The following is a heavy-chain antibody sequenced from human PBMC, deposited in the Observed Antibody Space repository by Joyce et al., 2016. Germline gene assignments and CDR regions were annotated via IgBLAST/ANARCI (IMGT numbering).Heavy chain of an antibody. J-gene: IGHJ4*02. D-gene: IGHD4-23*01. V-gene: IGHV1-2*02. CDR3: VREYGGTFYFDY. CDR1: GFTFSGYY. CDR2: INPDRGDT. Sequence: QVQLVQSGAEVKNPGASVKVSCKASGFTFSGYYIHWVRQAPGQGLEWMGWINPDRGDTIYAQKFQGRVTMTRDTSISTVYLELGRLTSDDTALYYCVREYGGTFYFDYWGQVTLVTVSS.